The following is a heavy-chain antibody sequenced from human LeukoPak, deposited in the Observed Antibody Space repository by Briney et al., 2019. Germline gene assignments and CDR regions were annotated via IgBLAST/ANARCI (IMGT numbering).Heavy chain of an antibody. CDR1: GFSFNSFA. CDR2: VSGPGATT. Sequence: PGGSLRLSCAASGFSFNSFAMSWVRQAPGKGLEWVASVSGPGATTWYAESVKGRFTISKDNSRNTVFMQLNNLRAEDTAKYYRTKDYRSCVGASCLLHEDWGQGTLVTVSS. J-gene: IGHJ4*02. V-gene: IGHV3-23*01. CDR3: TKDYRSCVGASCLLHED. D-gene: IGHD2-21*01.